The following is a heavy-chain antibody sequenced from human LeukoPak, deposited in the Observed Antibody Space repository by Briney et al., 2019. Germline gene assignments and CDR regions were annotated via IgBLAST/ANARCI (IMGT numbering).Heavy chain of an antibody. CDR2: IIPILGIA. D-gene: IGHD2-15*01. CDR1: GGTFSSYA. V-gene: IGHV1-69*04. CDR3: ARSRGVVVVAAIDY. Sequence: SVKVSCKASGGTFSSYAISWVRQAPGQGLEWMGRIIPILGIANYAQKFQGRVTITADKSTSTAYMELSSLRSEDTAVYYCARSRGVVVVAAIDYWGREPWSPSPQ. J-gene: IGHJ4*02.